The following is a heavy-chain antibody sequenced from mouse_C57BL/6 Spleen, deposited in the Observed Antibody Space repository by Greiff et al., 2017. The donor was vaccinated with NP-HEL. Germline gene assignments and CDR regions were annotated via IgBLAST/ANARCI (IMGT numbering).Heavy chain of an antibody. J-gene: IGHJ3*01. CDR1: GYTFTDYE. D-gene: IGHD3-3*01. Sequence: VKLQESGAELVRPGASVTLSCKASGYTFTDYEMHWVKQTPVHGLEWIGAIDPETGGTAYNQKFKGKAILTADKSSSTAYMELRSLTSEDSAVYYCTRSRDRGPFAYWGQGTLVTVSA. V-gene: IGHV1-15*01. CDR3: TRSRDRGPFAY. CDR2: IDPETGGT.